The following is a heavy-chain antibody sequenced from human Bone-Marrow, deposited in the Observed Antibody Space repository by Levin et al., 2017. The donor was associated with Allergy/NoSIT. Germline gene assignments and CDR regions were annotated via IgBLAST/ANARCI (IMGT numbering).Heavy chain of an antibody. CDR2: IMPVISSA. CDR3: AREVILAGATSCWDY. CDR1: GGIFSNHI. J-gene: IGHJ4*02. V-gene: IGHV1-69*13. Sequence: SVKVSCKASGGIFSNHIITWVRQAPGQGLEWLGGIMPVISSADYAPKFKGRVTITADESTSTAYMELSSLIHEDTAVYYCAREVILAGATSCWDYWGQGTLVTVSS. D-gene: IGHD1-26*01.